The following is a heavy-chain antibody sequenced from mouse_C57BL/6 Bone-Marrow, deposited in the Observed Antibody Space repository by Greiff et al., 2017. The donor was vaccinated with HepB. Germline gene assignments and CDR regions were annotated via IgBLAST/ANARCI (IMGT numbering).Heavy chain of an antibody. D-gene: IGHD1-1*01. J-gene: IGHJ2*01. Sequence: EVMLVESGGGLVKPGGSLKLSCAASGFTFSSYAMSWVRQNPEKRLEWVATISAGGSYTYYPDNVKGRFTISRDNAKNNLYLQMSHLKSEDTAMYYCARVVLRYYFDYWGQGTTLTVSS. CDR3: ARVVLRYYFDY. CDR1: GFTFSSYA. V-gene: IGHV5-4*03. CDR2: ISAGGSYT.